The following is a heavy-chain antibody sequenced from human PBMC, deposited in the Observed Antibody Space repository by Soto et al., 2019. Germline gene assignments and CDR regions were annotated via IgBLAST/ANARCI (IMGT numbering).Heavy chain of an antibody. D-gene: IGHD6-6*01. V-gene: IGHV2-5*01. CDR3: AKVDDVAALFAY. Sequence: QITLKESGPTLVKPTQTLTLTCTFSGFSLSTTGEGVGWIRQPPGKALEWLAVIYWNDDKSYSPSLKSRLTISKDTSKKQVVLTMMNMAPVDTGTYYCAKVDDVAALFAYLGPGTLVTVSS. CDR1: GFSLSTTGEG. CDR2: IYWNDDK. J-gene: IGHJ4*02.